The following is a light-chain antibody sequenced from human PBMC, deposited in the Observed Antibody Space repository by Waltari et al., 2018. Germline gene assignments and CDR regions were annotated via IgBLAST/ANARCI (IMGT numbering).Light chain of an antibody. CDR2: GNN. J-gene: IGLJ1*01. CDR3: QSYDSSLSYCV. V-gene: IGLV1-40*01. CDR1: SSNIGTGYD. Sequence: QSVLTQPPSVSGAPGQTVTISCTGSSSNIGTGYDVHWYQQLPGTAPNLLTHGNNNPPPGVPDRFAGSKSGTSASLAITGLQAEDEADYYCQSYDSSLSYCVFGTGTKVTVL.